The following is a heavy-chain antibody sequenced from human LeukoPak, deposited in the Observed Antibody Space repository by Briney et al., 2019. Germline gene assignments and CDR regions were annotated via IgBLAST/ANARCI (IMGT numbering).Heavy chain of an antibody. V-gene: IGHV1-2*02. J-gene: IGHJ4*02. CDR1: GYTFTGYY. D-gene: IGHD3-10*01. Sequence: ASVKVSCKASGYTFTGYYMHWVRQAPGQGLEWMGWINPNSGGTNYAQKFQGRVTMTRNTSISTAYMELSSLRSEDTAVYYCASRYGSGSQYFDYWGQGTLVTVSS. CDR2: INPNSGGT. CDR3: ASRYGSGSQYFDY.